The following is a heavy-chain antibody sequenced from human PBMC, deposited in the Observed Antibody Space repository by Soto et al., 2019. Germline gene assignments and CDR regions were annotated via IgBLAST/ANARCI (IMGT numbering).Heavy chain of an antibody. CDR2: TYYSGST. D-gene: IGHD5-18*01. CDR3: ARGGYSYGYYFDY. CDR1: GGSISSGDYY. J-gene: IGHJ4*02. Sequence: SSETLSLTCTVSGGSISSGDYYWSWIRQPPGKGLEWIGYTYYSGSTYYNPSLKSRVTIPVDTSKNQFSLKLSSVTAADTAVYYCARGGYSYGYYFDYWGQGTLVTVSS. V-gene: IGHV4-30-4*01.